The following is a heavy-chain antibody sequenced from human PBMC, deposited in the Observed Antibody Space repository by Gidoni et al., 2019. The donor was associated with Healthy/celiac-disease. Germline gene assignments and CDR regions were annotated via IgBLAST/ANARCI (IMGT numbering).Heavy chain of an antibody. CDR3: AKEPYSSSSNMNYYYYYGMDV. CDR1: GFTLSSYG. J-gene: IGHJ6*02. Sequence: QVQLVESGGGVVQPGRSLRLSCAASGFTLSSYGMHWVRQAPGKGLEGVAVISYDGSNKYYADSVKGRFTISRDNSKNTLYLQMNSLRAEDTAVYYCAKEPYSSSSNMNYYYYYGMDVWGQGTTVTVSS. D-gene: IGHD6-13*01. V-gene: IGHV3-30*18. CDR2: ISYDGSNK.